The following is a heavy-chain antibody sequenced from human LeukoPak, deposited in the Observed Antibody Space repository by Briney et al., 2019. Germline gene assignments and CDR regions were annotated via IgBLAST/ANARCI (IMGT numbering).Heavy chain of an antibody. CDR3: ARYYYGSGSYYGYIDY. CDR1: GGSISSYY. D-gene: IGHD3-10*01. J-gene: IGHJ4*02. CDR2: IYYSGST. V-gene: IGHV4-59*01. Sequence: PSETLSLTCTVSGGSISSYYWSWIRQPPGKGLEWIGYIYYSGSTNYNPSLKSRAIISVDTSKNQFSLNLSSVTAADTAVYYCARYYYGSGSYYGYIDYWGQGTLVIVSS.